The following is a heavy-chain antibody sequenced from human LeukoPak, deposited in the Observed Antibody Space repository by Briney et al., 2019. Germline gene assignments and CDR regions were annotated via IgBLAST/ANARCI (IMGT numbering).Heavy chain of an antibody. D-gene: IGHD6-6*01. CDR3: ARDEGYSSSSAY. CDR2: IYHSGST. J-gene: IGHJ4*02. CDR1: GGSISSGGYY. Sequence: SETLSLTCTVSGGSISSGGYYWSWIRQPPGKGLEWIGYIYHSGSTYYNPSLKSRVTISVDRSKNQFSLKLSSVTAADTAVYYCARDEGYSSSSAYWGQGTLATVSS. V-gene: IGHV4-30-2*01.